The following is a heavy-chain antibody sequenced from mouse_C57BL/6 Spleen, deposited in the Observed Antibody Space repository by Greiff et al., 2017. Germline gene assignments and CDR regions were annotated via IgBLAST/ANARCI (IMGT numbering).Heavy chain of an antibody. Sequence: VQLQQPGAELVKPGASVKLSCKASGYTFTSYWMQWVKQRPGQGLEWIGEIDPSDSYTNYNQKFKGKATLTVDTSSSTAYMQLSSLTSEDSAVYYCARTRSNLYYAMDYWGQGTSVTVSS. J-gene: IGHJ4*01. CDR1: GYTFTSYW. CDR2: IDPSDSYT. CDR3: ARTRSNLYYAMDY. D-gene: IGHD2-5*01. V-gene: IGHV1-50*01.